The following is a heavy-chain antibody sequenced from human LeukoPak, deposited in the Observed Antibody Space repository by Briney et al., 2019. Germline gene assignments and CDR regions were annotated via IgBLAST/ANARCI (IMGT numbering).Heavy chain of an antibody. D-gene: IGHD3-22*01. Sequence: GGSLRLSCAASGFTFSGSAMHWVRQASGKGLEWVGRIRSKANSYATAYAASVKGRFTISRDDSKNTLYLQMNSLKTEDTAVYYCTTRNYYYDSSGYHKIDYWGQGTLVTVSS. J-gene: IGHJ4*02. V-gene: IGHV3-73*01. CDR3: TTRNYYYDSSGYHKIDY. CDR1: GFTFSGSA. CDR2: IRSKANSYAT.